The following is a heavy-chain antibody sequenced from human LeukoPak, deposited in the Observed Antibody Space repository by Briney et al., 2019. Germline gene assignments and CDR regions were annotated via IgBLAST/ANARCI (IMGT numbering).Heavy chain of an antibody. V-gene: IGHV1-18*04. CDR1: GYTFTGYY. J-gene: IGHJ6*02. CDR3: ARAAKYYYDSSGPQDYGMDV. CDR2: ISAYNGNT. D-gene: IGHD3-22*01. Sequence: GASVKVSCKASGYTFTGYYMHWVRQAPGQGLEWMGWISAYNGNTNYAQKLQGRVTMTTDTSTSTAYMELRSLRSDDTAVYYCARAAKYYYDSSGPQDYGMDVWGQGTTVTVSS.